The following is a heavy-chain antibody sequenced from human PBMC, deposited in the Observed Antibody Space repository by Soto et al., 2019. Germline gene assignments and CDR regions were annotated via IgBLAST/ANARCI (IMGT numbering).Heavy chain of an antibody. Sequence: QLQLQESGPGLVKPAETLSLTCTVSGGSISSSSYYWGWIRQPPGKGLEWIGSFYYSGNTYYNPSLMSRVSVSVDTSKRQFSLKLSPVTAADTAVYYCARHRDTRYSSFDNWGQGTLVTVSS. V-gene: IGHV4-39*01. D-gene: IGHD6-19*01. CDR1: GGSISSSSYY. CDR3: ARHRDTRYSSFDN. CDR2: FYYSGNT. J-gene: IGHJ4*02.